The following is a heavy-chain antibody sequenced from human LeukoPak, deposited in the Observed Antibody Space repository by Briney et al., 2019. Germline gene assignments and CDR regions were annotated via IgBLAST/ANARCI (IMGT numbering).Heavy chain of an antibody. CDR1: GFTFSSYW. D-gene: IGHD1-1*01. CDR3: AKELIIPPTGTVAFDI. J-gene: IGHJ3*02. CDR2: VSGSGGDT. Sequence: PGGSLRLSCAASGFTFSSYWMHWVRQAPGKGLVWVSAVSGSGGDTYYADSVKGRFTISRDNSKNTLYLQMNSLRAEDTAVYYCAKELIIPPTGTVAFDIWGQGTMVPVSS. V-gene: IGHV3-23*01.